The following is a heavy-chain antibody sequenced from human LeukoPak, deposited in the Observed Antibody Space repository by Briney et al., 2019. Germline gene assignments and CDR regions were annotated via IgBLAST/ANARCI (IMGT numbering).Heavy chain of an antibody. J-gene: IGHJ4*02. CDR2: IYHSGST. CDR1: GYSISSGYY. V-gene: IGHV4-38-2*01. Sequence: SETLSLTCAVSGYSISSGYYWGWIRQPPGKGLEWIGSIYHSGSTYYNPSLKSRVTISVDTSKDQFSLKLSSVTAADTAVYYCARGDYDILTGYYETFDYWGQGTLVTVSS. CDR3: ARGDYDILTGYYETFDY. D-gene: IGHD3-9*01.